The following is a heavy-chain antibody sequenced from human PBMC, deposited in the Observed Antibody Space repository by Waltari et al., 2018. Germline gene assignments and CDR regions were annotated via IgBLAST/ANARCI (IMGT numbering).Heavy chain of an antibody. CDR3: AREYSSSSGKLFDY. CDR1: GFTFGSYS. CDR2: ISSSSTAI. V-gene: IGHV3-48*01. D-gene: IGHD6-6*01. J-gene: IGHJ4*02. Sequence: EVQLVESGGGLVQPGGSLRLSCSASGFTFGSYSMRWFLQAPGQGLEWVSYISSSSTAIYYADSVKGRFTISRDNAKNSLYLQVNSLRAEDTAVYYCAREYSSSSGKLFDYWGQGTLVTVSS.